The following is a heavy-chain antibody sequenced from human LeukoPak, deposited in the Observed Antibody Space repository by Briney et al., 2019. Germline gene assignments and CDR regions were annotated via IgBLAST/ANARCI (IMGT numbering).Heavy chain of an antibody. CDR2: ISGSGGST. Sequence: GGSLRLSCAASGFTFSSYEMNWVRQAPGKGLEWVSAISGSGGSTYYADSVKGRFTISRDNSKNTLYLQMNSLRAEDTAVYYCAKYREMATILFYWGQGTLVTVSS. CDR3: AKYREMATILFY. J-gene: IGHJ4*02. D-gene: IGHD5-24*01. V-gene: IGHV3-23*01. CDR1: GFTFSSYE.